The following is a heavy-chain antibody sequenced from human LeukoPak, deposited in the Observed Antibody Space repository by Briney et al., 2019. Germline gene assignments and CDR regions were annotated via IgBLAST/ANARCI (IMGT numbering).Heavy chain of an antibody. CDR2: ISSSGSTI. V-gene: IGHV3-48*03. CDR3: ARDRKLNWFDP. J-gene: IGHJ5*02. Sequence: GGSLRLSCAASGFTFCSYEMNWVRQAPGKGLEWVSYISSSGSTIYYADSVKGRFTISRDNAKNSLYLQMNSLRAEDTAVYYCARDRKLNWFDPWGQGTLVTVSS. CDR1: GFTFCSYE.